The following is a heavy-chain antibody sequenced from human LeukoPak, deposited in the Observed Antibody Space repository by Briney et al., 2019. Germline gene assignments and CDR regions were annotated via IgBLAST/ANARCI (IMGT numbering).Heavy chain of an antibody. V-gene: IGHV3-33*06. CDR2: IWYDGSNK. D-gene: IGHD3-22*01. J-gene: IGHJ1*01. Sequence: PGGSLRLSCAASGFTFSSYGMHWVRQAPGKGLEWVAVIWYDGSNKYYADSVKGRFTISRDNSKNTLYLQMNSLRAEDTAVYYCAKGAWDYYDSSGYYPPAEYFQHWGQGTLVTVSS. CDR1: GFTFSSYG. CDR3: AKGAWDYYDSSGYYPPAEYFQH.